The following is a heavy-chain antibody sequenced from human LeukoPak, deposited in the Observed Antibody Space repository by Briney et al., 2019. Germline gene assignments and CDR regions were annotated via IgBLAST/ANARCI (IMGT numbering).Heavy chain of an antibody. Sequence: PSGTLSLTCGVSGGSISGTNWWSWVRQPLGQGLEGVGEISLAGQTNYNPSLNGRVTMSLDKSSNQLSLHLTSVTAADTATYFCSRESGPFCPFGYWGQGTLVIVSS. J-gene: IGHJ4*02. CDR1: GGSISGTNW. CDR3: SRESGPFCPFGY. V-gene: IGHV4-4*02. CDR2: ISLAGQT. D-gene: IGHD1-26*01.